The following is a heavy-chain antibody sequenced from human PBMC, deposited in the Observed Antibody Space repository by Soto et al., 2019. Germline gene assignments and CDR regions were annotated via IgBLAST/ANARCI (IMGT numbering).Heavy chain of an antibody. CDR1: GGSISSSSYY. Sequence: SETLSLTCTVSGGSISSSSYYWGWIRQPPGKGLEWIGSIYYSGSTYYNPSLKSRVTISVDTSKNQFSLKLSSVTAADTAVYYCARDLWGYCGADCYPLDVWGQGTTVTVSS. CDR2: IYYSGST. J-gene: IGHJ6*02. D-gene: IGHD2-21*02. V-gene: IGHV4-39*02. CDR3: ARDLWGYCGADCYPLDV.